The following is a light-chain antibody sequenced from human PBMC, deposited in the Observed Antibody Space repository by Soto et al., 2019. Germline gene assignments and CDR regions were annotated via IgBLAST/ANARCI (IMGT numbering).Light chain of an antibody. Sequence: DIVMTQSPLSLPVTPGEPASISCRSSQSLLHSNGYNYLDWYLQKPGQPPQLLIYLGSNRASGVLDRFSGSGSGTDFTLKISRVEAEDVGVYYCMQALQTPQVTFGGGTKVDIK. CDR3: MQALQTPQVT. J-gene: IGKJ4*01. V-gene: IGKV2-28*01. CDR2: LGS. CDR1: QSLLHSNGYNY.